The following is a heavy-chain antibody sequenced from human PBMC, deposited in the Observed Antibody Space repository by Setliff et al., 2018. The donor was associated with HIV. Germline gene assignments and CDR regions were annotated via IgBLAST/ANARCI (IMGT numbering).Heavy chain of an antibody. CDR2: IHSSGNT. J-gene: IGHJ3*02. CDR3: RVWILRDTSDI. Sequence: SETLSLTCAVYGGSLSDYYWSWIRQPPGKGLEWLGEIHSSGNTNYSPSLKGRVSMSVDTSKNQFSLKLLSVTAADTAVYYCRVWILRDTSDIWGQGTVVTVSS. CDR1: GGSLSDYY. V-gene: IGHV4-34*01. D-gene: IGHD1-1*01.